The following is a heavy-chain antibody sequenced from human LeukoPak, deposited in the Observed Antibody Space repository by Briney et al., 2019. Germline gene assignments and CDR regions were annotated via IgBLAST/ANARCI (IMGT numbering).Heavy chain of an antibody. D-gene: IGHD3-10*01. J-gene: IGHJ4*02. V-gene: IGHV4-39*07. Sequence: PSETLSLTCTVSGGSISSSSYYWGWIRQPPGKGLEWIGSIYYSGSTNYNPSLKSRVTISVDTSKNQFSLKLSSATAADTAVYYCARGTSKTQRLDYWGQGTLVTVSS. CDR2: IYYSGST. CDR1: GGSISSSSYY. CDR3: ARGTSKTQRLDY.